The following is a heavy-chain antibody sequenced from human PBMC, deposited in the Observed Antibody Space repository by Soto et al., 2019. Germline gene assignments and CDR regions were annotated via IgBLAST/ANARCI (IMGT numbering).Heavy chain of an antibody. CDR1: GFTFSSYW. Sequence: GGSLRLSCAASGFTFSSYWMSWVRQAPGKGLEWVANIKQDGSEKYYVDSVKGRFTISRDNAKNSLYLQMNSLRAEDTAVYYCARTLVENYDILNYFDYWGQGTLVTVSS. CDR3: ARTLVENYDILNYFDY. D-gene: IGHD3-9*01. V-gene: IGHV3-7*01. CDR2: IKQDGSEK. J-gene: IGHJ4*02.